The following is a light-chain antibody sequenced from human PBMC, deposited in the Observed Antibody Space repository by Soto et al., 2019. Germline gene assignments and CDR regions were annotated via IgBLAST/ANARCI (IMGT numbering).Light chain of an antibody. CDR1: QGISNY. J-gene: IGKJ4*01. CDR3: QQYTNDPA. V-gene: IGKV1-27*01. Sequence: DIQMTQSPSSLSASVGDRVTITCRASQGISNYLAWYQQIPGKVPKLLISAASTLQSGVPSRFRGSGSGTDFTLTISSLQPEDVATYYCQQYTNDPAFGGGTKVEIK. CDR2: AAS.